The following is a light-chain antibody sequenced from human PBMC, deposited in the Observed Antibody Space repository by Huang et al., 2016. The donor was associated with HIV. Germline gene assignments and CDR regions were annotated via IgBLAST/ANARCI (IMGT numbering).Light chain of an antibody. CDR1: QSVSSN. J-gene: IGKJ3*01. CDR3: QQNNNWPPLFT. V-gene: IGKV3-15*01. Sequence: EIVMTQSPATLSASPGERATLSCRASQSVSSNLAWYQQKPGQAPRLLIYGASTRATGIPARFSSSGSGTESTLTISSLQSEDFAVYYCQQNNNWPPLFTFGPGTKVDIK. CDR2: GAS.